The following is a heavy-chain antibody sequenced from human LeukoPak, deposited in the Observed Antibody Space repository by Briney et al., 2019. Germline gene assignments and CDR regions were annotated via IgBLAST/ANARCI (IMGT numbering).Heavy chain of an antibody. CDR1: GYTFTGYY. V-gene: IGHV1-46*01. CDR3: ARLGDSSLSYYYGMDV. CDR2: INPSGGST. J-gene: IGHJ6*02. Sequence: ASVKVSCKASGYTFTGYYMHWVRQAPGQGLEWMGIINPSGGSTSYAQKFQGRVTMTRDTSTSTVYMELSSLRSEDTAVYYCARLGDSSLSYYYGMDVWGQGTTVTVSS. D-gene: IGHD3-22*01.